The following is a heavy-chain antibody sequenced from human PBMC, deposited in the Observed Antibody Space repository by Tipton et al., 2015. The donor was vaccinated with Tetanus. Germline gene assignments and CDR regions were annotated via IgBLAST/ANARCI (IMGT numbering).Heavy chain of an antibody. CDR2: ISNSGST. Sequence: TLSLTCTVSGGSISSPSYYWGWIRQHPGEGLEWIGYISNSGSTYYNPSLKSRVTISVDTSQKQISLKVNSVTAADTAVYYCARDRGVRGGYYYYHGMDVWGQGTTVTVSS. D-gene: IGHD3-10*01. CDR1: GGSISSPSYY. CDR3: ARDRGVRGGYYYYHGMDV. V-gene: IGHV4-31*03. J-gene: IGHJ6*02.